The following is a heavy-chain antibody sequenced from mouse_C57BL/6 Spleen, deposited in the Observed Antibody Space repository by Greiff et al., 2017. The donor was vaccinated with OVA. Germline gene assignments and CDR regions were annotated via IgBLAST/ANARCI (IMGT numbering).Heavy chain of an antibody. V-gene: IGHV3-6*01. CDR2: ISYDGSH. CDR3: ARVELRYWYFDV. J-gene: IGHJ1*03. CDR1: GYSITRGYY. Sequence: EVQLQESGPGLVKPSQSLSLTCSFTGYSITRGYYWNWLRQFPGHQLEWMGYISYDGSHNSNPSLKNRISITRDTSKNQFFLKLNSVTTEDTATYYCARVELRYWYFDVWGTGTTVTVSS. D-gene: IGHD1-1*01.